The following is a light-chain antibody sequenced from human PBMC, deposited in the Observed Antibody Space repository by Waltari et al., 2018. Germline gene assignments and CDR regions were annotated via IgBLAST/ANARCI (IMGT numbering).Light chain of an antibody. V-gene: IGKV1-33*01. CDR3: QQHNNFPFT. CDR2: DGS. CDR1: QDIGDY. J-gene: IGKJ3*01. Sequence: DIQMTQSPPSLSASVGDRITIPCQASQDIGDYLNWYQQKPGKAPQVLIYDGSNLETGVPPRFSGSGSGTDFSLTISSLQPEDIGTYFCQQHNNFPFTFGPGTKVDIK.